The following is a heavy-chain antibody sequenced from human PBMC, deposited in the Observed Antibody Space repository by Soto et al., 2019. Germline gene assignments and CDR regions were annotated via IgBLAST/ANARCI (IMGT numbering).Heavy chain of an antibody. CDR2: IYYSGST. CDR1: GGSISSYY. Sequence: SETLSLTCTVSGGSISSYYWSWIRQPPGKGLEWIGYIYYSGSTNYNPSLKSRVTISVDTSKNQFSLKLSSVTAADTAVYYCARARSTYYYDSSGYLTSQEGAFGIWGQGTMVTVSS. CDR3: ARARSTYYYDSSGYLTSQEGAFGI. V-gene: IGHV4-59*01. J-gene: IGHJ3*02. D-gene: IGHD3-22*01.